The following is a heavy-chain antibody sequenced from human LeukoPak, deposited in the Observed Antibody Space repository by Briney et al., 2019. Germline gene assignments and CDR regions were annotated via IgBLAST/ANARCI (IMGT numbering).Heavy chain of an antibody. J-gene: IGHJ4*02. CDR1: GFTFSSYS. CDR3: ARSKGSSFRSPFDY. CDR2: ISSSSSYI. D-gene: IGHD6-6*01. Sequence: PGGSLRLSCAASGFTFSSYSMNWVRQAPGKGLEWVSSISSSSSYIYCADSVKGRFTISRDNAKNSLYLQMNSLRAEDTAVYYCARSKGSSFRSPFDYWGQGTLVTVSS. V-gene: IGHV3-21*01.